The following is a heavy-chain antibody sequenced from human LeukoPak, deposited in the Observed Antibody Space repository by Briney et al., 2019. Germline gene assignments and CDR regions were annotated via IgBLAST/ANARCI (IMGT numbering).Heavy chain of an antibody. V-gene: IGHV4-59*01. CDR2: IYYSGST. CDR3: ARPMVGYVLRYFDWPHGGPFDY. J-gene: IGHJ4*02. D-gene: IGHD3-9*01. CDR1: GGSISSYY. Sequence: PSETLSLTCTVSGGSISSYYWSWIRQPPGKGLEWIGYIYYSGSTNYNPSLKSRVTISVDTSKNQFSLKLSSVTAADTAVYYCARPMVGYVLRYFDWPHGGPFDYWGQGTLVTVSS.